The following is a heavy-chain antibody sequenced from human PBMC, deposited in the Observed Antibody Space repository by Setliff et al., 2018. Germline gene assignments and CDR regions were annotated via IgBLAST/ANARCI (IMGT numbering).Heavy chain of an antibody. V-gene: IGHV1-18*01. CDR1: SYTFTNYG. D-gene: IGHD2-2*01. J-gene: IGHJ4*02. CDR3: ARDRKEIVVKPPAASLDY. Sequence: GASVKVSCKTSSYTFTNYGINWVRQAPGRGLEWMGWITAYDGNTHYAQKFQGRVTMTTDTSMTTAYMEVRSLRSDDTAVYYCARDRKEIVVKPPAASLDYWGQGTQVTVSS. CDR2: ITAYDGNT.